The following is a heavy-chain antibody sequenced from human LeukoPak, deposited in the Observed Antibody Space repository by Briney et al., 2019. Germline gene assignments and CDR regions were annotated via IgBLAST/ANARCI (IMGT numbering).Heavy chain of an antibody. D-gene: IGHD3-22*01. J-gene: IGHJ4*02. CDR2: ISSSSSYI. CDR1: GFTFSSYS. Sequence: GGSLRLSCAASGFTFSSYSMNWVRQAPGKGLEWVSSISSSSSYIYYADSVKGRFTISRDNAKNSLYLQMNSLRAEDTAVYHCHYYDSSGYYYFDYWGQGTLVTVSS. V-gene: IGHV3-21*01. CDR3: HYYDSSGYYYFDY.